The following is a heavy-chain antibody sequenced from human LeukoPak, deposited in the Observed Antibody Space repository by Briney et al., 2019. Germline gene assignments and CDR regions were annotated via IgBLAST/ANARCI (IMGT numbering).Heavy chain of an antibody. V-gene: IGHV4-61*02. J-gene: IGHJ4*02. CDR3: ARFRAPLSVGDC. CDR1: GGSISSDGYW. Sequence: KPSETLSLTCTVSGGSISSDGYWWSWIRQPAGKGLEWIGRIYTSGDTTYHPSLKSRVTISVDTSKNPFSLKLTSVTAADTAVYYCARFRAPLSVGDCWGQGTLVTVSS. CDR2: IYTSGDT.